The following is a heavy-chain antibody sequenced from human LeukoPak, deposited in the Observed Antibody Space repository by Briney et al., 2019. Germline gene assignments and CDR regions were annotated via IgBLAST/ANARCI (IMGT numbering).Heavy chain of an antibody. J-gene: IGHJ6*03. CDR3: AKQMVERPHYYYMDV. CDR1: GFTITNAR. Sequence: GGSLRLSCAASGFTITNARMGWVRQAPGKGLEWVAFIQDDESNKFYADSVKGRFTISRDNSKNTLFLQMNSLRPEDTALYYCAKQMVERPHYYYMDVWGKGTTVTVSS. CDR2: IQDDESNK. V-gene: IGHV3-30*02. D-gene: IGHD2-15*01.